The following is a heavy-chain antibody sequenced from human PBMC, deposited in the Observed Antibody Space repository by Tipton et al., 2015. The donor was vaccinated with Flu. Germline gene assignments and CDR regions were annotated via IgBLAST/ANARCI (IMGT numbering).Heavy chain of an antibody. Sequence: TLSLTCTVSGGSLSSYFWSWIRQPAGKGLEWIGRIYPSGNTNYNPSLQSRVTMSVDTSRNQFSLSLTSVTAADAAIYYCARSGSYHHYYFDLWGRGILVSVSS. V-gene: IGHV4-4*07. D-gene: IGHD1-26*01. CDR1: GGSLSSYF. CDR3: ARSGSYHHYYFDL. J-gene: IGHJ2*01. CDR2: IYPSGNT.